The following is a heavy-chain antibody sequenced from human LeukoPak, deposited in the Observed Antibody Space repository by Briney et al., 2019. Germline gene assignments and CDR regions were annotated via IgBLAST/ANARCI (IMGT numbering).Heavy chain of an antibody. CDR2: ISISVGTI. CDR3: AAGPSGYFSNY. Sequence: PGGSLRLSCAASGFTFSDYYMTWVRQAPGQGPEWISYISISVGTIFYADSVKGRFTISRENAKNPVFLQMNSLRAEESAVYYCAAGPSGYFSNYWGQGTLVTVSS. D-gene: IGHD1-26*01. CDR1: GFTFSDYY. J-gene: IGHJ4*02. V-gene: IGHV3-11*04.